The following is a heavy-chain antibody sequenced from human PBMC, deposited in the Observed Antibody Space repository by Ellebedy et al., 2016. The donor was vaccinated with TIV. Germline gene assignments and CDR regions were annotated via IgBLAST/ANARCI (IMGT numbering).Heavy chain of an antibody. Sequence: MPSETLSLTCTVSGGSINNYDWSWILQPPGTGLEWVGYIYYSGSTDYNPSLQSRVTISVDKSKNQFSLKLSSVTAADTAVYFCARDFKGAFDPWGQGTLVTVSS. V-gene: IGHV4-59*01. J-gene: IGHJ5*02. D-gene: IGHD3-16*01. CDR2: IYYSGST. CDR3: ARDFKGAFDP. CDR1: GGSINNYD.